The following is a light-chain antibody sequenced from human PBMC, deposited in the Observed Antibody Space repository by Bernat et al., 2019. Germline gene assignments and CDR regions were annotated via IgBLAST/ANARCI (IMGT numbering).Light chain of an antibody. V-gene: IGKV3-11*01. J-gene: IGKJ5*01. Sequence: EIVLTQSPATLSLSPGDRATLSCRASETVRSSLAWYQQKAGQAPRLLIYNVSKRTTGIPARFTGSGYGTDFTLTISRLEPEDFAVYYCQQYGLSVDAPEIAFGQGTRVEIK. CDR3: QQYGLSVDAPEIA. CDR2: NVS. CDR1: ETVRSS.